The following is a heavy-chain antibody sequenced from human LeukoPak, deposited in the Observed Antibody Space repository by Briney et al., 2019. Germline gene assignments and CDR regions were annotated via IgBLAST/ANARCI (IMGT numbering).Heavy chain of an antibody. CDR3: ARAIHLTNLDY. V-gene: IGHV3-30-3*01. CDR1: GFTFSSYA. CDR2: ISYDGSNK. D-gene: IGHD2-8*01. Sequence: PGRSLRLSCAASGFTFSSYAMPWVRQAPGKGLEWVAVISYDGSNKYYADSVKGRFTISRDNSKNTLYLQMNSLRAEDTAVYYCARAIHLTNLDYWGQGTLVTVSS. J-gene: IGHJ4*02.